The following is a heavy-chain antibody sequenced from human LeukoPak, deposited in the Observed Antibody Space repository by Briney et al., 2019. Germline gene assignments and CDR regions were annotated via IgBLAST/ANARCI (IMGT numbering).Heavy chain of an antibody. D-gene: IGHD2-15*01. CDR3: ARTLCSGGSCYSEN. V-gene: IGHV5-51*01. J-gene: IGHJ4*02. Sequence: GESLKISCKGSGYRFTSYWIGWVRQMPGKGLEWMGIIYPGDSDTRYSPSFRGQVTISADKSITTAYLQWSSLKASDTAMYYCARTLCSGGSCYSENWGQGTLVTVSS. CDR1: GYRFTSYW. CDR2: IYPGDSDT.